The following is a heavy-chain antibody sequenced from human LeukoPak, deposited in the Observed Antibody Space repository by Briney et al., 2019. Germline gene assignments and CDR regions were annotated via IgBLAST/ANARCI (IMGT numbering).Heavy chain of an antibody. CDR3: ARDKGVDYYGSGIPIDY. D-gene: IGHD3-10*01. V-gene: IGHV1-18*01. J-gene: IGHJ4*02. Sequence: ASVTVSCKASGYTFSGTGWYLYRLRQAPGQGLEWMGWISAYNGNTNYAQKLQGRVTMTTDTSTSTAYMELRSLRSDDTAVYYCARDKGVDYYGSGIPIDYWGQGTLVTVSS. CDR1: GYTFSGTGW. CDR2: ISAYNGNT.